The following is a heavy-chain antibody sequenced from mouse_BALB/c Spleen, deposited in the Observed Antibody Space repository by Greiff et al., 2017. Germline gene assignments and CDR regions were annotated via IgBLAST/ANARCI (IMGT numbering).Heavy chain of an antibody. CDR3: ARRGMITTDY. J-gene: IGHJ2*01. Sequence: QVHVKQSGPELVKPGASVRISCKASGYTFTSYYIHWVKQRPGQGLEWIGWIYPGNVNTKYNEKFKGKATLTADKSSSTAYMQLSSLTSEDSAVYFCARRGMITTDYWGQGTTLTVSS. CDR2: IYPGNVNT. V-gene: IGHV1S56*01. CDR1: GYTFTSYY. D-gene: IGHD2-4*01.